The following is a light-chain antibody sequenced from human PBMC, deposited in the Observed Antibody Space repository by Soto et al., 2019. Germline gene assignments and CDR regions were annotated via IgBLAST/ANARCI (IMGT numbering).Light chain of an antibody. J-gene: IGKJ1*01. V-gene: IGKV3-20*01. CDR3: QQYGSSPRT. CDR2: DAS. Sequence: EIVLTQSPGTLSLSPGERATLSCRASQSVTSSYLAWYQQKPGQAPRLLIYDASSRATGIPDRFSGSGSGTDFTLTISRLEPEDFAAYHCQQYGSSPRTFGHGTKVEIK. CDR1: QSVTSSY.